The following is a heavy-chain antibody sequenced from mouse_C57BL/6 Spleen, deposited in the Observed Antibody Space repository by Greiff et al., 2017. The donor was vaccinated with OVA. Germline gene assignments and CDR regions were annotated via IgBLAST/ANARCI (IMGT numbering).Heavy chain of an antibody. J-gene: IGHJ2*01. Sequence: EVKLMESGPGMVKPSQSLSLTCTVTGYSITSGYDWHWIRHFPGNKLEWMRYISYSGSTNYNPSLKSRISITHDTSKNHFFLKLNSVTTEDTATYYCARGGNSYYFDYWGQGTTLTVSS. CDR1: GYSITSGYD. CDR3: ARGGNSYYFDY. V-gene: IGHV3-1*01. CDR2: ISYSGST.